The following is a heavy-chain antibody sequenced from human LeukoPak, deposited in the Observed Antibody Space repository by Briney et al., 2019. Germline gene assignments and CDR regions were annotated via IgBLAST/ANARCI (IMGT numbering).Heavy chain of an antibody. Sequence: GGSLRLSCAASGFTFSNYDMHWVRQAAGKGLEWVSSIDAAGDTYYPGSVKGPFTISTENAKKSFYLQMNSLRAGDTAVYYCARGSCSSSSCYERLNGLDVWGQGTPVTVSS. CDR1: GFTFSNYD. CDR3: ARGSCSSSSCYERLNGLDV. J-gene: IGHJ6*02. V-gene: IGHV3-13*01. D-gene: IGHD2-2*01. CDR2: IDAAGDT.